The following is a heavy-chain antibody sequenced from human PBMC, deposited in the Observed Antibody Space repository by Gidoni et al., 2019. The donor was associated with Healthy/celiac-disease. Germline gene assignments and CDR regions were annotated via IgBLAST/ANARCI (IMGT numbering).Heavy chain of an antibody. D-gene: IGHD6-19*01. V-gene: IGHV3-49*05. CDR1: GFTFGDYA. CDR2: IRSKAYGGTT. Sequence: VQLVESGGGLVKPGRSLRLSCTASGFTFGDYAMSWFRQAPGQGLEWVGFIRSKAYGGTTEYAASVKGRFTISRDDYKSIAYLQMNSLKTEDTAVYYCTSSGWFVLSGVDYWGQGTLVTVSS. J-gene: IGHJ4*02. CDR3: TSSGWFVLSGVDY.